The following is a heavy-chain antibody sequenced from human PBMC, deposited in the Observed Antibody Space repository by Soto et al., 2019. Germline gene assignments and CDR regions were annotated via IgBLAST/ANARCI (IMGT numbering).Heavy chain of an antibody. CDR3: AGYYDFWSGYYTRPYYYYYMYV. CDR1: GGSISSYY. J-gene: IGHJ6*03. Sequence: PSETLSLTCTVSGGSISSYYWSWIRQPPGKGLEWIGYIYYSGSTNYNPSLKSRVTISVDTSKNQFSLKLSSVTAADTAVYYCAGYYDFWSGYYTRPYYYYYMYVSGKGTTVPVSS. V-gene: IGHV4-59*01. D-gene: IGHD3-3*01. CDR2: IYYSGST.